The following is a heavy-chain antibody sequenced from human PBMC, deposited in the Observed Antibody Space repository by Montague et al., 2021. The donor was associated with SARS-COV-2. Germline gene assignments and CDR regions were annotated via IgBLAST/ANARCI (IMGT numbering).Heavy chain of an antibody. Sequence: SETLSLTCTVAGDSISSTVYYWGWMRQPPGKRLEWIGTIYHTGITHYNPSLKSRVTLSVDTSKNQLSLNVTSVTAAETAVYFCVRVAWFGELSLADYWGQGTLVAVSS. CDR2: IYHTGIT. D-gene: IGHD3-10*01. J-gene: IGHJ4*02. V-gene: IGHV4-39*07. CDR3: VRVAWFGELSLADY. CDR1: GDSISSTVYY.